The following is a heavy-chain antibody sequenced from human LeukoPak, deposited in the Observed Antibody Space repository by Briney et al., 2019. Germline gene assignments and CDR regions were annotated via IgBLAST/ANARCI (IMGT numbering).Heavy chain of an antibody. J-gene: IGHJ3*02. CDR2: INGGGNT. D-gene: IGHD3-22*01. V-gene: IGHV3-53*01. Sequence: PGGSLRLSCAASGFIVSSNYMSWVRQAPGKGLEWVSVINGGGNTYYTDSVKGRFSISRDNSKNTLYLQMNSLRAEDTAVYYCARGGYSHDDAFDIWGQGTMVTVSS. CDR1: GFIVSSNY. CDR3: ARGGYSHDDAFDI.